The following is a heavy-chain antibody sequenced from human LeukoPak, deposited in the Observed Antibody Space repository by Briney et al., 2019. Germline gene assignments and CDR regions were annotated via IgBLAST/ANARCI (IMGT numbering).Heavy chain of an antibody. CDR3: ARDGSSDDY. CDR2: IYHSGST. J-gene: IGHJ4*02. D-gene: IGHD6-13*01. Sequence: SQTLSLTCTVSGGSIGSGGYYWSWIRQPPGKGLEWIGYIYHSGSTYYNPSLKSRVTISVDRSKNQFSLKLSSVTAADTAVYYCARDGSSDDYWGQGTLVTVSS. V-gene: IGHV4-30-2*01. CDR1: GGSIGSGGYY.